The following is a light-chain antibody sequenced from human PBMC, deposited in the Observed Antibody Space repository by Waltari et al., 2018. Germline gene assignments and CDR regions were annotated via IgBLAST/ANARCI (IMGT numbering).Light chain of an antibody. CDR2: GVS. CDR3: QHLVRYPLS. Sequence: LLTQSPVSLSASVGDTVTLTCRASEDVRSCLAWVQQKPGRAPNLLIFGVSTLQSGVPSRFSGAGYGTDFTLTISGLQPEDSATYYCQHLVRYPLSFGGGTKVEIQ. CDR1: EDVRSC. V-gene: IGKV1-9*01. J-gene: IGKJ4*01.